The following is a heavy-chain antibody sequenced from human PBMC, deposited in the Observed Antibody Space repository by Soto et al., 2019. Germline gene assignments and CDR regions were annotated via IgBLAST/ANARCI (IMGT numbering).Heavy chain of an antibody. CDR2: INSGGNII. Sequence: QVQLVESGGGLVGPGGSLTVSCAVSGTTVSDYAMSWVRQAPGKGLEFVSYINSGGNIISYADSVRGRFTISRDNARNSLSLQMSSLRVDDTAVYYCASGACNVHDCYFDYWGQGSLVTVSS. D-gene: IGHD3-3*01. J-gene: IGHJ4*02. CDR3: ASGACNVHDCYFDY. V-gene: IGHV3-11*01. CDR1: GTTVSDYA.